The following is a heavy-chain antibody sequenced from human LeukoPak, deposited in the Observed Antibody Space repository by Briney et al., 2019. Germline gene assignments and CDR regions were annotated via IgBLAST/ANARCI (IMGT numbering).Heavy chain of an antibody. CDR2: IYYSGST. Sequence: PGGSLRLSCAASGFTFSSYAISWVRQAPGEGLEWIGYIYYSGSTNYNPSLKSRVTISVDKSKNQFSLKLRSVTAADTAVYYCARMKGDYWGQGTLVTVSS. CDR3: ARMKGDY. CDR1: GFTFSSYA. J-gene: IGHJ4*02. V-gene: IGHV4-59*01.